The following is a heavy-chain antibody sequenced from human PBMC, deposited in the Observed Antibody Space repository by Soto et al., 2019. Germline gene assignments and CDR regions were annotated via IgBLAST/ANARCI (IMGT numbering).Heavy chain of an antibody. V-gene: IGHV1-18*01. D-gene: IGHD3-3*01. CDR2: ISAYNGNT. CDR1: GYTFTSYG. J-gene: IGHJ6*03. CDR3: ARGPPAYYDFWSGYFVPYYMDV. Sequence: QVQLVQSGAEVKKPGASVKVSCKASGYTFTSYGISWVRQAPGQGLEWMGWISAYNGNTNYAQKLQGRVTMTTDTSTSTAYMELRSLTSDDTAVYYCARGPPAYYDFWSGYFVPYYMDVWGKGTTVTVSS.